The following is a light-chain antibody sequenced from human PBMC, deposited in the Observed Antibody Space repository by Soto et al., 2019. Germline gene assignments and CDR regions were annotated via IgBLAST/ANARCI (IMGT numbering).Light chain of an antibody. V-gene: IGKV1-27*01. Sequence: DIQMTQSPSSLSASVGDTVTITCRASQGVANHLAWYQQKPGGVPELLVSAASTLESGVPSRFSGSGSKKDFTLTSSSLQPGGVATYYCQEYDTVRLTFGGGTKGEVK. CDR1: QGVANH. CDR3: QEYDTVRLT. CDR2: AAS. J-gene: IGKJ4*01.